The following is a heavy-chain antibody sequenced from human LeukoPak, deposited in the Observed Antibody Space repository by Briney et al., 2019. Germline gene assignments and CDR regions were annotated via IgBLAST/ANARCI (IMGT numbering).Heavy chain of an antibody. J-gene: IGHJ6*03. CDR1: GGSISSGRYY. CDR2: IYTSGST. Sequence: SETLSLTCTVSGGSISSGRYYWSWIRQPAGKGLEWIGRIYTSGSTNYNPSLKSRVTISVDTSKNQFSLKLSSGPAPVPAGYYGARQGYYYMDLWGKKTTVPISS. V-gene: IGHV4-61*02. CDR3: ARQGYYYMDL.